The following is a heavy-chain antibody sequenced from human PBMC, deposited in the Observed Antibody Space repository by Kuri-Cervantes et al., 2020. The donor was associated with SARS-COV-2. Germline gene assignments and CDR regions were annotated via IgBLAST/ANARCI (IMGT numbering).Heavy chain of an antibody. CDR1: GYSISTGYY. CDR2: IYYSGSN. CDR3: ALELTNWGSGGSAYDAFDI. J-gene: IGHJ3*02. V-gene: IGHV4-59*12. D-gene: IGHD7-27*01. Sequence: SETLSLSCTVSGYSISTGYYWSWIRQPPGKGLDWIGYIYYSGSNNYNPSLKSRVTILVDTSKNQFSLKLRSVTAADTAEYYCALELTNWGSGGSAYDAFDIWGQGTMITVSS.